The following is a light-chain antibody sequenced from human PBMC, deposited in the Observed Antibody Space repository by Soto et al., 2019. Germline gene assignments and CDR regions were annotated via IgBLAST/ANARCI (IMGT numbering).Light chain of an antibody. CDR3: QSYDSSLTTFV. V-gene: IGLV1-40*01. CDR1: SSNIGAEYD. CDR2: GDN. J-gene: IGLJ1*01. Sequence: QSVLTQPHSVSGAPGQRVAISCTGSSSNIGAEYDVHWYQQLPGTAPKRLIYGDNNRPSGVPDRFSGSKSGTSASLALTGLPPEDEADYYCQSYDSSLTTFVFGTGTKLTVL.